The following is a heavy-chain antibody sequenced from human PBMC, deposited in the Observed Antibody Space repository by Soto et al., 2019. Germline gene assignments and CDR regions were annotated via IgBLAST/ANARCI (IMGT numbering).Heavy chain of an antibody. V-gene: IGHV1-24*01. Sequence: ASVKVSCKVSGYTLTKLSMHWVRQAPGKGLEWMGGFDPEDGETIYAQAFQGRLTMTEDTSRDTAYMELSSLRSEDTAVYYCAVGPARASSGLIDSWGQLTLVTVSS. CDR2: FDPEDGET. D-gene: IGHD3-22*01. CDR3: AVGPARASSGLIDS. J-gene: IGHJ4*02. CDR1: GYTLTKLS.